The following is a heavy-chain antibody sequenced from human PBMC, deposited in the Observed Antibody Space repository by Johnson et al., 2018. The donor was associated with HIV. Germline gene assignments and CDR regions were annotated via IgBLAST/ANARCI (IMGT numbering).Heavy chain of an antibody. D-gene: IGHD3-10*01. Sequence: VQLVESGGGVVRPGGSLRLSCAASGFTFDDYGMTWVRQATGKGLEWVSGINWNGGSTGYADSVKGRFTVSSDNAKNSLYLQMNILRPEDTALYFCAKDSDTYYYGSGDAFDIWGQGTVVTVFS. CDR1: GFTFDDYG. CDR3: AKDSDTYYYGSGDAFDI. J-gene: IGHJ3*02. CDR2: INWNGGST. V-gene: IGHV3-20*04.